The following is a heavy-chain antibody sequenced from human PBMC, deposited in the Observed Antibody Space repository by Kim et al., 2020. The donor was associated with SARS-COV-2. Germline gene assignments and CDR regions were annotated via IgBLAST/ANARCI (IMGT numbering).Heavy chain of an antibody. V-gene: IGHV4-34*01. D-gene: IGHD3-10*01. CDR3: ARGRVIWFGEPNYYYGMDV. CDR2: INHSGST. Sequence: SETLSLTCAVYGGSFSGYYWSWIRQPPGKGLEWIGEINHSGSTNYNPSLKSRVTISVDTSKNQFSLKLSSVTAADTAVYYCARGRVIWFGEPNYYYGMDVWGQGTTVTVSS. CDR1: GGSFSGYY. J-gene: IGHJ6*02.